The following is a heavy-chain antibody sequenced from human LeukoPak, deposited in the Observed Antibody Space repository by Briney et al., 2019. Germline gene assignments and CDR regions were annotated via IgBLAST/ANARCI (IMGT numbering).Heavy chain of an antibody. CDR3: ARGSWGPAGMRFDS. D-gene: IGHD2-2*01. CDR1: GGSISNYY. J-gene: IGHJ4*02. Sequence: SETLSLTCTVSGGSISNYYWTWIRQPPGKGLEWIGYIYYSGSTNYNPSLKSRVTISVDTSKNQFSLKLTSVTAADTAVYYCARGSWGPAGMRFDSWGQGTLVTASS. V-gene: IGHV4-59*01. CDR2: IYYSGST.